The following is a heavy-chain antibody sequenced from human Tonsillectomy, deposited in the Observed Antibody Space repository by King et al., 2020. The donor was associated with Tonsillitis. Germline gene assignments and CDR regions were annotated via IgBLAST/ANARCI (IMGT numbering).Heavy chain of an antibody. J-gene: IGHJ6*03. CDR1: GFTFSSYG. CDR2: ISYDGSKK. CDR3: AKENYVYYYHYTDV. Sequence: QVQLVESGGGVVQPGRSLRLSCAASGFTFSSYGMHWVRQAPGKGLEWVAVISYDGSKKYYAESVKGRFTISRDTTNNTLSLQMNSLRAEDTAVYYCAKENYVYYYHYTDVWGKGTTVTVSS. D-gene: IGHD3-16*01. V-gene: IGHV3-30*18.